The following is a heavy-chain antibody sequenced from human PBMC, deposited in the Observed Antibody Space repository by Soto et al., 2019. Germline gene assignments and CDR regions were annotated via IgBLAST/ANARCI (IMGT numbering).Heavy chain of an antibody. CDR1: GFTFTTYW. J-gene: IGHJ4*02. CDR3: ARAFRSNYYAY. Sequence: GESLKISCRGSGFTFTTYWIGWVRQMPGKGLEWMGVIYPDDSDTKYNPSFQGRVTISADKSNSTAYLQWSSLVASDTAIYYCARAFRSNYYAYWGRGTLVTVSS. CDR2: IYPDDSDT. V-gene: IGHV5-51*01. D-gene: IGHD3-3*01.